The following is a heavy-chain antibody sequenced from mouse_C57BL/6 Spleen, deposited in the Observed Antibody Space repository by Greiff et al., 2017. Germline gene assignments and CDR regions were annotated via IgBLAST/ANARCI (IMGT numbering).Heavy chain of an antibody. CDR2: INPSTGGT. CDR1: GYSFTGYY. Sequence: EVQLQQSGPELVKPGASVTISCKASGYSFTGYYMNWVKQSPEKSLEWIGEINPSTGGTTYNQKFKAKATLTVDKSSSTAYMQLKSLTSEDSAVYYCARGLRRWAMDYWGQGTSVTVSS. CDR3: ARGLRRWAMDY. V-gene: IGHV1-42*01. J-gene: IGHJ4*01. D-gene: IGHD2-4*01.